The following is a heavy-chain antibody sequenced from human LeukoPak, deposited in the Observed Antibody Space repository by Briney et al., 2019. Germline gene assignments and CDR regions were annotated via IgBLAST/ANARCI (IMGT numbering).Heavy chain of an antibody. Sequence: PSETLSLTCTVSGGSISSYYWSWTRQPAGKVLEWVGRIYNSGSTTYNPSLKSRVTMSVDTSKNQFSLKLSSVTAADTAVYYCARDSGTTGEVKFDPWGQGTLVTVSS. CDR2: IYNSGST. CDR3: ARDSGTTGEVKFDP. V-gene: IGHV4-4*07. D-gene: IGHD3-10*01. CDR1: GGSISSYY. J-gene: IGHJ5*02.